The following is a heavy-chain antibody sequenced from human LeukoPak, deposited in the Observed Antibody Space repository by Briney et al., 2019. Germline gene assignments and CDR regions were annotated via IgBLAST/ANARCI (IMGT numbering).Heavy chain of an antibody. Sequence: GGSLRLSCAASGFTFSSYAMSCVRQAPGKGLEWVSAISGSGGSTYYADSVKGRFTISRDNSKNTLYLQMNSLRAEDTAVYYCAKSPVATLNVGFDYWGQGTLVTVSS. CDR1: GFTFSSYA. V-gene: IGHV3-23*01. CDR3: AKSPVATLNVGFDY. D-gene: IGHD5-12*01. CDR2: ISGSGGST. J-gene: IGHJ4*02.